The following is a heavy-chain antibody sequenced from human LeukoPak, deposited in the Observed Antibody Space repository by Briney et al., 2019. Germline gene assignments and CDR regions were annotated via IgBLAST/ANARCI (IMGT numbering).Heavy chain of an antibody. J-gene: IGHJ4*02. V-gene: IGHV3-7*01. D-gene: IGHD6-6*01. Sequence: GGSLRLSCAASGFTFSSYWMSWVRQAPGKGLEWVANIKQDGSEKYYVDSVKGRFTISRDNAKNSLYLQVNSLRAEDTAVYYCARVVSIAATDYWGQGTLVTVSS. CDR1: GFTFSSYW. CDR3: ARVVSIAATDY. CDR2: IKQDGSEK.